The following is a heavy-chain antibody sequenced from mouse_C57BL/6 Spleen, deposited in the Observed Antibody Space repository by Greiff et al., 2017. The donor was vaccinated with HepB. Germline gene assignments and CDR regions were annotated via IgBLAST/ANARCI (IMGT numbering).Heavy chain of an antibody. D-gene: IGHD1-1*01. CDR3: VFITTVVATVDY. CDR1: GYSFTDYN. J-gene: IGHJ2*01. Sequence: EVKLMESGPELVKPGASVKISCKASGYSFTDYNMNWVKQSNGKSLEWIGVINPNYGTTSYNQKFKGKATLTVDQSSSTAYMQLNSLTSEDSAVYYCVFITTVVATVDYWGQGTTLTVSS. V-gene: IGHV1-39*01. CDR2: INPNYGTT.